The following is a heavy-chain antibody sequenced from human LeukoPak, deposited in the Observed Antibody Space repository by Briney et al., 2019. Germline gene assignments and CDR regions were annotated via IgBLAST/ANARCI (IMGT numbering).Heavy chain of an antibody. V-gene: IGHV3-15*01. D-gene: IGHD3-10*01. CDR3: TTGITMVRGVIHLIDY. Sequence: GGSLRLSCAASGFTFSNAWMSWVRQAPGKGLEWIGQIKSKIDGGTTDSAAPVKDRFTISRDDSKNTLYLQMNSLKTEDTAVYYCTTGITMVRGVIHLIDYWGQGTLVTVSS. CDR1: GFTFSNAW. CDR2: IKSKIDGGTT. J-gene: IGHJ4*02.